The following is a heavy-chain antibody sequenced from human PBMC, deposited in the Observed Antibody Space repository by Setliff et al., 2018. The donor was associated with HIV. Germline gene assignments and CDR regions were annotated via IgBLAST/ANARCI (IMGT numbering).Heavy chain of an antibody. V-gene: IGHV3-21*01. Sequence: SLRLSCAASGFNFSSHTMNWIRQAPGKGLEWVSSISSTGTYIYYADSMKGRFTISRDNSKNTLYLQMNSLRAEDTAVYYCARSVIGYYYYGMDVWGQGTLVTVSS. D-gene: IGHD3-10*01. CDR3: ARSVIGYYYYGMDV. CDR1: GFNFSSHT. J-gene: IGHJ6*02. CDR2: ISSTGTYI.